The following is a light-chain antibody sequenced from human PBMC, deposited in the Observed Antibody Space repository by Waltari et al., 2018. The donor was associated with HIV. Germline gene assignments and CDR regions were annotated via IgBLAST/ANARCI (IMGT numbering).Light chain of an antibody. CDR3: QVWDSSTGVV. CDR1: NIGRKT. Sequence: ELTQSLSVSVALGQTARITCGGNNIGRKTVHWYQQKPGKARVLVIYRASNRPSGIPERFSGSNSGNTATLTISRAQAGDEADYYCQVWDSSTGVVFGGGTKLTVL. J-gene: IGLJ2*01. V-gene: IGLV3-9*01. CDR2: RAS.